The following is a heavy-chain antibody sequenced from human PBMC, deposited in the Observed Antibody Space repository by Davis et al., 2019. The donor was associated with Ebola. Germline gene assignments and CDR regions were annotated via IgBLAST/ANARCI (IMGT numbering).Heavy chain of an antibody. CDR3: ARDVGSGDYVDY. CDR2: IYYSGST. J-gene: IGHJ4*02. V-gene: IGHV4-31*02. D-gene: IGHD2-15*01. CDR1: GASTTSGVYH. Sequence: MPSATLSLTCTVSGASTTSGVYHWNWIRQRPGKGLEWIGYIYYSGSTQYNPSLKSRATISLDTSDNKFSLKVNSVTAADTAVYYCARDVGSGDYVDYWGQGILVTVSS.